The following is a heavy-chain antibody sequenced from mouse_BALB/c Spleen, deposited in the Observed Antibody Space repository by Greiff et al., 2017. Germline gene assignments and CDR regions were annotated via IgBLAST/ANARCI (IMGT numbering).Heavy chain of an antibody. CDR2: ISNGGGST. V-gene: IGHV5-12-2*01. D-gene: IGHD1-1*01. Sequence: EVQLQESGGGLVQPGGSLKLSCAASGFTFSSYTMSWVRQTPEKRLEWVAYISNGGGSTYYPDTVKGRFTISRDNAKNTLYLQMSSLKSEDTAMYYCARLATTSYYAMDYWGRGTSGTVSS. CDR3: ARLATTSYYAMDY. J-gene: IGHJ4*01. CDR1: GFTFSSYT.